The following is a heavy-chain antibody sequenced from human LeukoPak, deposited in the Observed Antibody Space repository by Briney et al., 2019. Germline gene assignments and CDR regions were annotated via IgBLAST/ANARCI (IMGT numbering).Heavy chain of an antibody. CDR1: GGSISSSSYY. CDR2: IYYSGST. D-gene: IGHD2-15*01. J-gene: IGHJ4*02. Sequence: TSETLSLTCTVSGGSISSSSYYWGWIRQPPGKGLEWIGSIYYSGSTYYNPSLKSRVTISVDTSKNQFSLKLSSVTAADTAVYYCAESNCSGGSCCFDYWGQGTLVTVSS. CDR3: AESNCSGGSCCFDY. V-gene: IGHV4-39*07.